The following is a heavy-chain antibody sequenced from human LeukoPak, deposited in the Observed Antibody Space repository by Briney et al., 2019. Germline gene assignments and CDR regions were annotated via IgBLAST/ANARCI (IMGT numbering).Heavy chain of an antibody. Sequence: SETRSLTCTVSGGSLTNYYWSWIRQPPGKGLEWIGHSYYSGITNYNPSLKSRVTISVDTSKNQFSLRLSSVTAADTAVYYCVRGGSSSWPYYYYYMDVWGKGTTVTVSS. D-gene: IGHD6-13*01. CDR3: VRGGSSSWPYYYYYMDV. CDR2: SYYSGIT. V-gene: IGHV4-59*01. CDR1: GGSLTNYY. J-gene: IGHJ6*03.